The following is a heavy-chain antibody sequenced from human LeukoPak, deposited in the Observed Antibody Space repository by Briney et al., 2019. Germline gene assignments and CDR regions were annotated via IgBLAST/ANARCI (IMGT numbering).Heavy chain of an antibody. J-gene: IGHJ4*02. CDR1: GFTFSNYG. Sequence: GSLRLSCAASGFTFSNYGMHWVRQAPGKGLEWVAVISYDGSNKYYADSVKGRFTISRDNSKNTLYLQMNSLRAEDTAVYCCAKARVLRYFDWFFDYWGQGTLVTVSS. CDR2: ISYDGSNK. CDR3: AKARVLRYFDWFFDY. V-gene: IGHV3-30*18. D-gene: IGHD3-9*01.